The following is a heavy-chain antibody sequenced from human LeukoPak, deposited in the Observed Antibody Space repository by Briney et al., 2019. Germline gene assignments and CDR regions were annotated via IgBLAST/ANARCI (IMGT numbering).Heavy chain of an antibody. Sequence: GGSLRLSCAASGFTFSSYAMSWVRQAPGKGLEWVSAISGSGGSTYYADSVKGRFTISRDNSKNTLYLQMNSLRAEATAFNDGPKRGRDYDTLTGYYNPYYFDYWGQGTLVTVSS. CDR2: ISGSGGST. V-gene: IGHV3-23*01. D-gene: IGHD3-9*01. J-gene: IGHJ4*02. CDR3: PKRGRDYDTLTGYYNPYYFDY. CDR1: GFTFSSYA.